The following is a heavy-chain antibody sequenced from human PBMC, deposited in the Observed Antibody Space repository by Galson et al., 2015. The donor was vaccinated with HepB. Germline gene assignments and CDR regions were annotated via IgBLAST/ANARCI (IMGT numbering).Heavy chain of an antibody. D-gene: IGHD6-19*01. J-gene: IGHJ4*02. CDR2: ISSNGGST. Sequence: SLRLSCAASGFTFSSYAMHWVRQAPGKGLEYVSAISSNGGSTYYADSVKGRFTISRDNSKNTLYLQMSSLRAEDTAVYYCVKESIRLPGGSGWYIFDYWGQGTLVTVSS. CDR1: GFTFSSYA. CDR3: VKESIRLPGGSGWYIFDY. V-gene: IGHV3-64D*06.